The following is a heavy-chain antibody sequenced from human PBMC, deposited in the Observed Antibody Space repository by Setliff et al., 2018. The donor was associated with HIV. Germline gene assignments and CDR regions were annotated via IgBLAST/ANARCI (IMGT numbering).Heavy chain of an antibody. V-gene: IGHV5-51*01. CDR1: GYTFTNYW. J-gene: IGHJ4*02. Sequence: PGESLKISCKASGYTFTNYWTAWVRQMPGKGLEWMGIIHPRDFDIKYSQSFQGQVTISADKSLSTAYLQWNSLKASDTALYYCARHGVGDTMVTVDYWGQGTLVTVSS. CDR2: IHPRDFDI. D-gene: IGHD3-10*01. CDR3: ARHGVGDTMVTVDY.